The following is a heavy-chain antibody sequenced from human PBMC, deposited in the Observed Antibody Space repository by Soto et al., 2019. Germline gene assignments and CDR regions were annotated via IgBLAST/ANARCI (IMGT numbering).Heavy chain of an antibody. J-gene: IGHJ6*02. V-gene: IGHV4-59*01. CDR1: GDSIRSYY. CDR2: ISYTGST. Sequence: SETLSLTCTVSGDSIRSYYWSWIRQSQGKGLEWIGYISYTGSTHYNPSLKSRVTISADTSKNQFSLKLSSVTTADTALYYCAREGVAAPYFYYGMDVWGQGSTVTVSS. CDR3: AREGVAAPYFYYGMDV. D-gene: IGHD2-15*01.